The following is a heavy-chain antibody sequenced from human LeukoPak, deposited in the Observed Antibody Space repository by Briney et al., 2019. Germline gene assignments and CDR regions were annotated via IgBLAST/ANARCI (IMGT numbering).Heavy chain of an antibody. V-gene: IGHV1-69*04. CDR1: GYTFTSYG. D-gene: IGHD2-15*01. CDR3: AKDNSGYISTSTGPTHYGMDV. J-gene: IGHJ6*02. CDR2: IIPILGIA. Sequence: SVKVSCKASGYTFTSYGISWVRQAPGQGLEWMGRIIPILGIAHSAQDFQGRVTITADKTTGTVYMEFNSLRSEDTAMYYCAKDNSGYISTSTGPTHYGMDVWGQGTTVTVSS.